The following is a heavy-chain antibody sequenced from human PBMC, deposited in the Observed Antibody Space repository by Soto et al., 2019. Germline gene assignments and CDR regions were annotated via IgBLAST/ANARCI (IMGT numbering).Heavy chain of an antibody. D-gene: IGHD1-26*01. CDR3: ARDVGHAGENWFDP. Sequence: PSETLSLTCTVSGGSISSGGYYWSWIRQHPGKGLEWIGYIYYSGSTYYNPSLKSRVTISVDTSKNQFSLKLSSVTAADTAVYYCARDVGHAGENWFDPWGQGTLVTVSS. CDR1: GGSISSGGYY. J-gene: IGHJ5*02. V-gene: IGHV4-31*03. CDR2: IYYSGST.